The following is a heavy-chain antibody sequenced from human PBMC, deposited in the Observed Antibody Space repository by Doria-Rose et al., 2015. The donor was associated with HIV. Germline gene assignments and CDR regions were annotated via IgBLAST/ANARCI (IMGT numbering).Heavy chain of an antibody. V-gene: IGHV2-26*01. Sequence: QVTLKESGPVLVKPTETLTLTCTVSGVSLSSPGMGVSWIRQPPGKALEWLANIYTDDESSYKRSVKSRLTISSGASKSQVVLTMTDMDAVDTATYYCARIKSSRWYHKYYFDFWGQGTLVIVSA. CDR1: GVSLSSPGMG. J-gene: IGHJ4*02. D-gene: IGHD6-13*01. CDR2: IYTDDES. CDR3: ARIKSSRWYHKYYFDF.